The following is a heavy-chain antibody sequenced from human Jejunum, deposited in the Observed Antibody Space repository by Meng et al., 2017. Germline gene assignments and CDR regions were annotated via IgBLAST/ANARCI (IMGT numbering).Heavy chain of an antibody. CDR3: AKGQIEVPGKTFFDS. CDR1: GFTFSNFG. D-gene: IGHD6-19*01. V-gene: IGHV3-23*01. J-gene: IGHJ4*02. Sequence: GESLKISYAASGFTFSNFGMTWVRQAPGKGLEWVSSISGRGTGAYLADSVQGRFTVSRDNSKNTVWLQMNSLRVEDTAFYYCAKGQIEVPGKTFFDSWGQGTLVTVSS. CDR2: ISGRGTGA.